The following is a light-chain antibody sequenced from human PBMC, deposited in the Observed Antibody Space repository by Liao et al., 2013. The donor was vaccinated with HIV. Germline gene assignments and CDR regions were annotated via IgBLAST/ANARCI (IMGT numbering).Light chain of an antibody. Sequence: SYELTQPPSVSVAPGKTATITCGGDNIGSKSVHWYQQKPGQAPVLVIYYDMDRPSGIPERFSGSNSGNTATLTISRVEAGDEADYYCQVWDSVSDHFVFGSGTKVTVL. CDR2: YDM. V-gene: IGLV3-21*04. J-gene: IGLJ1*01. CDR3: QVWDSVSDHFV. CDR1: NIGSKS.